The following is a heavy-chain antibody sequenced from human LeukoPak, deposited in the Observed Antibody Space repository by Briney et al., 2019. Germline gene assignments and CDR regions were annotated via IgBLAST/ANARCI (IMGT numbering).Heavy chain of an antibody. CDR1: GYTFTGYY. CDR3: ARGAVAGTSFDY. D-gene: IGHD6-19*01. Sequence: ASVKVSCKASGYTFTGYYMHWARQAPGQGLEWMGWINPNSGGTNYAQKFQGRVTMTRDTSISTAYMELSRLRSDDTAVYYCARGAVAGTSFDYWGQGTLVTVSS. V-gene: IGHV1-2*02. J-gene: IGHJ4*02. CDR2: INPNSGGT.